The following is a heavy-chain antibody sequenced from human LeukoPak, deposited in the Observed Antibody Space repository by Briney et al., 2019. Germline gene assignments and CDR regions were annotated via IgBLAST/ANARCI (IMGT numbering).Heavy chain of an antibody. V-gene: IGHV3-48*04. Sequence: GGSLRLSCAAPGFIFSSYSMNWVRQAPGKGLEWVSYISSSIPNKEYSDSVKGRFSISRDNAKRSLYLQINNLRAEDTAVYYCARVFGAIMYAYMDIWGKGTTVTVSS. D-gene: IGHD3-3*01. J-gene: IGHJ6*03. CDR1: GFIFSSYS. CDR2: ISSSIPNK. CDR3: ARVFGAIMYAYMDI.